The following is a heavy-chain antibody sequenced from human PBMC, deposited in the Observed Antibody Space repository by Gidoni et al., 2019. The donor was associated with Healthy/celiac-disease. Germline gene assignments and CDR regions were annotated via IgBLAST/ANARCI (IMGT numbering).Heavy chain of an antibody. CDR3: ARAGDIVVVVAALGIDY. CDR1: GFTFRSYA. V-gene: IGHV3-30-3*01. CDR2: ISYDGSNK. D-gene: IGHD2-15*01. Sequence: QVQLVESGGGGGQPGRSLSLSCGASGFTFRSYAMHWVRQAPGKGLECVAVISYDGSNKDYADSVKGRFTISRDNSKNTLYLQMNSLRAEDTAVYYCARAGDIVVVVAALGIDYWGQGTLVTVSS. J-gene: IGHJ4*02.